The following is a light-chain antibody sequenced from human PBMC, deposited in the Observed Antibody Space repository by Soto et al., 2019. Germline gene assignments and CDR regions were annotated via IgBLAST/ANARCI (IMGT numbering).Light chain of an antibody. Sequence: DIQMTQSPSSLSASVGDRVTITCRAIQSISSYLNWYQQKPGKAPKLLIYAASSLQSGVPSRFSGSGSATDFTLTISSLQPEDFATYYCQQSYSTPITFGQGTRLEIK. J-gene: IGKJ5*01. V-gene: IGKV1-39*01. CDR3: QQSYSTPIT. CDR1: QSISSY. CDR2: AAS.